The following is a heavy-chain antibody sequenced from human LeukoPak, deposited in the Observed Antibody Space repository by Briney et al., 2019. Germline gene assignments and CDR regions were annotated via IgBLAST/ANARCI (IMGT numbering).Heavy chain of an antibody. CDR3: ARVPYCSSTSCLYNWFDP. Sequence: PGRSLRLSCAASGFTFSSYAMHWVRQAPGKGLEWVAVISYDGSNKYYADSVKGRFTISRDNSKNTLYLQMNSLRAEDTAVYYCARVPYCSSTSCLYNWFDPWGQGTLVTVSS. J-gene: IGHJ5*02. D-gene: IGHD2-2*01. V-gene: IGHV3-30-3*01. CDR2: ISYDGSNK. CDR1: GFTFSSYA.